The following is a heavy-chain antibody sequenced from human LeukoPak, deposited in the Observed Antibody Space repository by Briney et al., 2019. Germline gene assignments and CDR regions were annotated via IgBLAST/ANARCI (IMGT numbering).Heavy chain of an antibody. CDR3: ARGFGIIGTTGVGDAFNV. J-gene: IGHJ3*01. CDR1: GGSISNYP. V-gene: IGHV1-69*13. CDR2: TIPIFGAA. D-gene: IGHD1-7*01. Sequence: ASVKVSCKASGGSISNYPISWVRQAPGQGLEWMGGTIPIFGAANYAQKLRGRVTITADESTTTVYMELSSLRSEDTAVYYCARGFGIIGTTGVGDAFNVWGQGTVVTIST.